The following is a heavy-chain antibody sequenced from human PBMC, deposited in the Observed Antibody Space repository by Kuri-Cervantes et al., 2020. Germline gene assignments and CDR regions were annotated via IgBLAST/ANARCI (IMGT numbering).Heavy chain of an antibody. Sequence: GSLRLSCTVSGGSISSYYWSWIRQPPGKGLEWIGYIYYSGSTNYNPSLKSRVTISVDTSKNQFSLKLSSVTAADTAVYYCARGRRAHYYYDSSGYYPGEDYWGQGTLATVSS. V-gene: IGHV4-59*01. CDR3: ARGRRAHYYYDSSGYYPGEDY. CDR1: GGSISSYY. CDR2: IYYSGST. D-gene: IGHD3-22*01. J-gene: IGHJ4*02.